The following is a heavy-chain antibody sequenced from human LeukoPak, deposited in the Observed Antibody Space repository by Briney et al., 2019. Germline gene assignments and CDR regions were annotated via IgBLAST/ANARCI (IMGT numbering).Heavy chain of an antibody. CDR2: IRSKAYGGTT. D-gene: IGHD3-22*01. V-gene: IGHV3-49*04. CDR3: LYYYDSSGYYLPDH. CDR1: GLTFGEYA. J-gene: IGHJ4*02. Sequence: GGSLRLPCTASGLTFGEYAMSWVRQAPGKGLEWVGVIRSKAYGGTTEYAASVKGRFTISRDDSKSIAYLQMNSLKSEDTAVYHCLYYYDSSGYYLPDHWGQGTLVTVSS.